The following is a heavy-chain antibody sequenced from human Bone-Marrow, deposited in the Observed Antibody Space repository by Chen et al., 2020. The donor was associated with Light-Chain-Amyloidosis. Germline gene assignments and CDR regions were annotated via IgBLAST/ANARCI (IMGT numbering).Heavy chain of an antibody. CDR1: GFPVSGNY. Sequence: EVQLEETGGGLTQPGGSLRLSCAASGFPVSGNYMAWVRQAPGKGLEWVSVIYSGGSTKHADSVKGRFSISRDSSKNTLYLQMNSLRAEDTAVYYCARGRLHYYDLYYFDYWGQGTLVTVSP. D-gene: IGHD3-22*01. V-gene: IGHV3-53*02. CDR3: ARGRLHYYDLYYFDY. CDR2: IYSGGST. J-gene: IGHJ4*02.